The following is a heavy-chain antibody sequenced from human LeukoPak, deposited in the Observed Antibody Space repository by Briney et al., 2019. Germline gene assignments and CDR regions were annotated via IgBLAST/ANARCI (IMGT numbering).Heavy chain of an antibody. CDR1: GGTFSSYA. J-gene: IGHJ5*02. CDR2: IIPIFGTA. D-gene: IGHD1-26*01. CDR3: ARDSSSGSFWFDP. V-gene: IGHV1-69*13. Sequence: GASVKVSCKASGGTFSSYAISWVRQAPGQGLEWMGGIIPIFGTANYAQKFQGRVTITADESTSTAYMELSSLRSEDTAVYYCARDSSSGSFWFDPWGQGTLATVSS.